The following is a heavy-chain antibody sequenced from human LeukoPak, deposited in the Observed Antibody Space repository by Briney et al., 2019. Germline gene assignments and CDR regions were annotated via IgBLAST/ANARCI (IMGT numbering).Heavy chain of an antibody. CDR1: GGSISSYY. J-gene: IGHJ4*02. Sequence: SETLSLTCTVSGGSISSYYWSWIRQPPGKGLEWIGYIYYSGSTNYNPSLKSRVTISVDTSKNQFSLKLSSVTAADTAVYYCARGRRVVLLVDYWGQGTLVTVSS. CDR3: ARGRRVVLLVDY. V-gene: IGHV4-59*01. CDR2: IYYSGST. D-gene: IGHD6-6*01.